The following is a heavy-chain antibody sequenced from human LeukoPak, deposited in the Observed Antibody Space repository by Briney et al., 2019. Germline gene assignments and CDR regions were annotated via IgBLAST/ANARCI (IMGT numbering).Heavy chain of an antibody. CDR3: ARISYAVPSGWFDP. V-gene: IGHV1-2*02. CDR2: INPNSGGT. J-gene: IGHJ5*02. Sequence: ASVKVSCKAAGYTFTGYYMHWVRQAPGQGLEWMGWINPNSGGTNYAQKFQGRVTMTRDTSIGTAYMELSRLRSDDTAVYYCARISYAVPSGWFDPWGQGTLVTVSS. D-gene: IGHD4-17*01. CDR1: GYTFTGYY.